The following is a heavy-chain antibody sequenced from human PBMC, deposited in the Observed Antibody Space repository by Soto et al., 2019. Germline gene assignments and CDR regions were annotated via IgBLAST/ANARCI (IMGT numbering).Heavy chain of an antibody. V-gene: IGHV3-30*18. CDR1: GFTFSSYG. D-gene: IGHD2-2*01. Sequence: PGGSLRLSCAASGFTFSSYGMHRVRQAPGKGLEWVAVISYDGSNKYYADSVKGRFTISRDNSKNTLYLQMNSLRAEDTAVYYCAKDRRYCSSTSCSTYYYYYYGMDVWGQGTTVTVSS. CDR2: ISYDGSNK. CDR3: AKDRRYCSSTSCSTYYYYYYGMDV. J-gene: IGHJ6*02.